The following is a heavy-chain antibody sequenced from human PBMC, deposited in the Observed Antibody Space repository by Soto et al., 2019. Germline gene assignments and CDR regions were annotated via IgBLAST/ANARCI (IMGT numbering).Heavy chain of an antibody. V-gene: IGHV1-2*02. CDR1: GYTFTDYY. CDR3: ARGSKSNYYNGNGYYPREF. D-gene: IGHD3-22*01. Sequence: RASVKVSCKASGYTFTDYYMHWVRQAPGQGLEWMGWIKPNSGATNYAQKIQGRVTMTRDTSIRTAYMELSSLTSDDTAVYYCARGSKSNYYNGNGYYPREFWGQGTLVTVSS. J-gene: IGHJ4*02. CDR2: IKPNSGAT.